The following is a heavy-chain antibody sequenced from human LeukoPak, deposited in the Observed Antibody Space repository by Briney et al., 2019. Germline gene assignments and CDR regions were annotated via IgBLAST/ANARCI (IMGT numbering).Heavy chain of an antibody. J-gene: IGHJ4*02. CDR1: GYTFTNYY. CDR3: ARAMAYFYGL. CDR2: INPSGGST. V-gene: IGHV1-46*01. D-gene: IGHD3-10*01. Sequence: VASVKVSCKASGYTFTNYYIHWVRQAPGQGLGWMGIINPSGGSTSYAQKFQDRVTVTRDTSTSTVYMQLSSLRSEDTAVYYCARAMAYFYGLWGQGTLVTVSS.